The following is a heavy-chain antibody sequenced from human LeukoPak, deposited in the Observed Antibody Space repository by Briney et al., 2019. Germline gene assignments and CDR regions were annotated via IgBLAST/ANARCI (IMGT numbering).Heavy chain of an antibody. D-gene: IGHD3-10*01. Sequence: GGSLRLSCAASGFTVSRNYMSWVRQAPGKGLEWVSVIYSGASTDYADSVKGRFIISRDNSKNTLYLQMNSLRAEDTAVYYCARGGGRGTRAFDIWGQGTMVTVSS. CDR1: GFTVSRNY. J-gene: IGHJ3*02. CDR2: IYSGAST. V-gene: IGHV3-66*01. CDR3: ARGGGRGTRAFDI.